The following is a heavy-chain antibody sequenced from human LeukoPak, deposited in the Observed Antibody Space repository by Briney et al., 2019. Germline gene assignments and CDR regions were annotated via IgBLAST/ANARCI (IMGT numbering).Heavy chain of an antibody. V-gene: IGHV4-59*11. D-gene: IGHD1-26*01. CDR2: IHYTGST. CDR3: ARDGYSGSSLFDY. Sequence: PSETLSLTCTVSGGSISSHFWSWIRQPPGKGLERIGYIHYTGSTNYNPSLKSRVTISVDTSKNQFSLKLSSVTAVDTAVYYCARDGYSGSSLFDYWGQGTLVTVSS. J-gene: IGHJ4*02. CDR1: GGSISSHF.